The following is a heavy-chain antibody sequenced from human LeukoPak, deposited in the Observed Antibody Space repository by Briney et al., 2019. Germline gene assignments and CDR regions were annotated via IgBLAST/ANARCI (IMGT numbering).Heavy chain of an antibody. D-gene: IGHD2-2*01. J-gene: IGHJ4*02. CDR2: INHSGST. CDR1: GGSISSYY. CDR3: ARRLVVVPATYYFDY. V-gene: IGHV4-34*01. Sequence: SETLSLTCTVSGGSISSYYWSWIRQPPGKGLEWIGEINHSGSTNYNPSLKSRVTISVDTSKNQFSLKLSSVTAADTAVYYCARRLVVVPATYYFDYWGQGTLVTVSS.